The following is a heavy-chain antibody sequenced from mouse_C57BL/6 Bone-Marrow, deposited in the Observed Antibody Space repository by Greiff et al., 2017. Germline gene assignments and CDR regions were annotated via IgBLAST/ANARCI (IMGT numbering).Heavy chain of an antibody. CDR2: IYPRSGNT. V-gene: IGHV1-81*01. J-gene: IGHJ2*01. Sequence: VKLMESGAELARPGASVKLSCKASGYTFTSYGISWVKQRTGQGLEWIGEIYPRSGNTYYNEKFKGKATLTADKSSSTAYMELRSLTSEGSAVYFGARNWASYYFDYWSQGTTLTVSS. CDR1: GYTFTSYG. D-gene: IGHD4-1*01. CDR3: ARNWASYYFDY.